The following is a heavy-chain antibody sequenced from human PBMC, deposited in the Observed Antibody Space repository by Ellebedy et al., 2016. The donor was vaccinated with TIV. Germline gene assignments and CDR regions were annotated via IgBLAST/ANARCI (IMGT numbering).Heavy chain of an antibody. D-gene: IGHD4-17*01. CDR2: ISGYNGNT. J-gene: IGHJ6*03. Sequence: ASVKVSXXASGYTFTNYGISWVRQAPGQGLELMGWISGYNGNTNYAQKLQGRVTMTTDTSMSTAYMELRSLRSDDTAVYYCARFPGPLRRNYYYYMDVWGKGTTVTVSS. CDR1: GYTFTNYG. CDR3: ARFPGPLRRNYYYYMDV. V-gene: IGHV1-18*01.